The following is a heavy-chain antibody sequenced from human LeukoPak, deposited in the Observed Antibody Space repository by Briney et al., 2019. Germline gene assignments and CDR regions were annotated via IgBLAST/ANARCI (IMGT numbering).Heavy chain of an antibody. Sequence: ASVKVSCKASGYTFTIYAMHWVRQAPGQRLEWMGWINAGNGNTKYSQKFQGRVTITRDTSASTAYMELSSLRSEDTAVYYCAKLAAAGHDFDYWGQGTLVTVSS. J-gene: IGHJ4*02. CDR1: GYTFTIYA. V-gene: IGHV1-3*01. D-gene: IGHD6-13*01. CDR3: AKLAAAGHDFDY. CDR2: INAGNGNT.